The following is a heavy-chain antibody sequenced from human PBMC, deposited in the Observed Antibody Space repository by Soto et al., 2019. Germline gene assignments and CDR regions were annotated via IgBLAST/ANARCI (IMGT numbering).Heavy chain of an antibody. J-gene: IGHJ4*02. CDR1: GFTFSSYG. Sequence: GGSLRLSCAASGFTFSSYGMHWVRQAPGKGLEWVAVISYDGSNKYYADSVKGRFTISRDNSKNTLYLQMKSLRAEDTAVYYCAKEGYNWNYVIVPVGHFDYWGQGTLVPVYS. V-gene: IGHV3-30*18. D-gene: IGHD1-7*01. CDR2: ISYDGSNK. CDR3: AKEGYNWNYVIVPVGHFDY.